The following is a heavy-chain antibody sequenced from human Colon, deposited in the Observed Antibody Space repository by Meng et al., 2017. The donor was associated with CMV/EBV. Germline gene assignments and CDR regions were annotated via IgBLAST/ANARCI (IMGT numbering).Heavy chain of an antibody. CDR1: GGSMTSDY. Sequence: SETLSLTCSVAGGSMTSDYWSWIRQPPGKGLEWIGYIYYTGNANYNPSLKSRVTMSVDSSKNQFSLKLSSVTAADTAVYYCARVPYHYDTVKYYHYGLDVWGQGTAVTVSS. CDR3: ARVPYHYDTVKYYHYGLDV. CDR2: IYYTGNA. J-gene: IGHJ6*02. D-gene: IGHD3-16*01. V-gene: IGHV4-59*01.